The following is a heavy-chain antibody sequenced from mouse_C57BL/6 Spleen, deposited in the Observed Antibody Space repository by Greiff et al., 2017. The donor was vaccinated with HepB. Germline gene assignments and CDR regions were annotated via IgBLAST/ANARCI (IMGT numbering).Heavy chain of an antibody. CDR1: GFSLTSYG. V-gene: IGHV2-2*01. Sequence: VKLMESGPGLVQPSQSLSITCTVSGFSLTSYGVHWVRQSPGKGLEWLGVIWSGGSTDYNAAFISRLSISKDNSKSQVFFKMNSLQADDTAIYYCARNGRITTVAPTGYFDVWGTGTTVTVSS. CDR2: IWSGGST. D-gene: IGHD1-1*01. CDR3: ARNGRITTVAPTGYFDV. J-gene: IGHJ1*03.